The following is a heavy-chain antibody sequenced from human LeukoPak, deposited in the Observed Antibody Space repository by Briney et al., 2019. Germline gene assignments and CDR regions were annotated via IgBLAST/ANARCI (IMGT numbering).Heavy chain of an antibody. CDR1: GFTFTTYV. J-gene: IGHJ6*03. CDR2: ISDTGDT. V-gene: IGHV3-23*01. CDR3: AKDGQRRAVSVVTYMDV. D-gene: IGHD6-19*01. Sequence: GGSLRVSCATSGFTFTTYVMSWVRQAQGKGLEWISGISDTGDTYYADSVKGRFTISRDNSKNTLYLQMNSLTAEDTALYYCAKDGQRRAVSVVTYMDVWGKGTTVTVSS.